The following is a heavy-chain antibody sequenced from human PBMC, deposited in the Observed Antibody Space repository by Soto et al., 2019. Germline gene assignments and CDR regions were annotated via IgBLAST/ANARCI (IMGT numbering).Heavy chain of an antibody. CDR3: ARDTGYTFGSLNY. D-gene: IGHD5-18*01. Sequence: HVELVQSGADVKKPGASVTISCQASGYTFTDYALHWVRQAPGQRLEWMGWMNAGVGNTLYSQKFQGRITITRDTSASTAYMELNSLKPEDTAIYYCARDTGYTFGSLNYWGPGTLVTVSS. J-gene: IGHJ4*02. CDR2: MNAGVGNT. CDR1: GYTFTDYA. V-gene: IGHV1-3*01.